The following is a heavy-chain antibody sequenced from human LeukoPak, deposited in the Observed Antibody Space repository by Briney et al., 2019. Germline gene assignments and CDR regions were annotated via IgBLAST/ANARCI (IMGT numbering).Heavy chain of an antibody. D-gene: IGHD6-19*01. J-gene: IGHJ4*02. V-gene: IGHV2-5*01. Sequence: SGPTLVKPTQTLTLTCTFSGFSLRNSGEAVGCIHQPPGKALEWLAVINWNDDKRYRPSLKSRLTITKDTSKNQVVLTMTNMDPVDTATYFCAHRHMPAVPGVFEYWGQGTLVTVSS. CDR1: GFSLRNSGEA. CDR2: INWNDDK. CDR3: AHRHMPAVPGVFEY.